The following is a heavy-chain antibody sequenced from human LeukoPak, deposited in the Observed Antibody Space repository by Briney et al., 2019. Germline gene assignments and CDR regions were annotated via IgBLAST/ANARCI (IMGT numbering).Heavy chain of an antibody. D-gene: IGHD2-2*02. CDR3: ANIPVHRGSYY. J-gene: IGHJ4*02. V-gene: IGHV3-33*06. CDR1: GFTFSSYG. CDR2: IWYDGSNK. Sequence: GGSLRLSCAASGFTFSSYGMHWVRQAPGKGLEWVAVIWYDGSNKYYADSVKGRFTISRDNSKNTLYLQMNSLRAEDTAVYYCANIPVHRGSYYWGQGTLVTVSS.